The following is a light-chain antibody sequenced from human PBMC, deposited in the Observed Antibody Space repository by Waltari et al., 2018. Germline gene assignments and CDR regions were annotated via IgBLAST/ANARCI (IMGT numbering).Light chain of an antibody. V-gene: IGKV4-1*01. CDR1: QSVLSSSNNKNF. Sequence: DIVMTQSPDSLTVSLGERATVNCKSSQSVLSSSNNKNFLAWYQQKPGQPPKLLIYWASTRGSGVPDRFSGSGSGTDFTLTISSLQAEDVAVYYCQQYYITPPTFGQGTKVDIK. CDR3: QQYYITPPT. CDR2: WAS. J-gene: IGKJ1*01.